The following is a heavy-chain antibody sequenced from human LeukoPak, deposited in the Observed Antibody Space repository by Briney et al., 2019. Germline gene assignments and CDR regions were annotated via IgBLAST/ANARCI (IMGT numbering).Heavy chain of an antibody. D-gene: IGHD2-2*01. Sequence: GGSLRLSCAASGFTFSSYSMNWVRQAPGKGLEWVSSISSSSSYIYYAASVKGRFTISRDNAKNSLYLQMNRLRAEDTAVYYCARENEGLYCSSTSCYYFDYWGQGTLVTVSS. J-gene: IGHJ4*02. CDR2: ISSSSSYI. CDR1: GFTFSSYS. CDR3: ARENEGLYCSSTSCYYFDY. V-gene: IGHV3-21*01.